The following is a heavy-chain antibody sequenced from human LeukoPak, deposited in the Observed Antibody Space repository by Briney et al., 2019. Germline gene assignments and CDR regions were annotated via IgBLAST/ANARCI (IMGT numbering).Heavy chain of an antibody. CDR3: VKGRYNEGGVDY. CDR1: GFTFSDSW. V-gene: IGHV3-74*01. CDR2: INSAGDTT. J-gene: IGHJ4*02. Sequence: GGSLRLSCAASGFTFSDSWMHWVRQAAGRGLVWVSRINSAGDTTSYADSVKGRFTISRDNAKNTVHLQMNSVRAEDTAVYYCVKGRYNEGGVDYWGQGTLVTVSS. D-gene: IGHD3-16*01.